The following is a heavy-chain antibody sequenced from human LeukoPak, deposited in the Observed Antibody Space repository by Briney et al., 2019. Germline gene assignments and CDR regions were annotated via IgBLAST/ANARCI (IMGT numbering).Heavy chain of an antibody. CDR2: IKLDGSEK. CDR3: ARDQYDTWSRRGNFDS. CDR1: GFTFGKYW. D-gene: IGHD3-3*01. V-gene: IGHV3-7*03. Sequence: GGSLRLSCVASGFTFGKYWMSWVRQAPGKGLEWVANIKLDGSEKNYVDSVKGRFTIFRDNTKNSLYLQMNSLRAEDTAVFYCARDQYDTWSRRGNFDSWGQGTLVIVSS. J-gene: IGHJ4*02.